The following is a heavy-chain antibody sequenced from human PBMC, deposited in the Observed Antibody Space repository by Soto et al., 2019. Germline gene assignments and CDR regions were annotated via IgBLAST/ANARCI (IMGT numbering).Heavy chain of an antibody. V-gene: IGHV1-69*02. Sequence: QVQLLQSGGEVKKPGSSVKVSCKASGDTLSTYTISWVRQAPEQGLEWMGWIIPVLDMPIYAQKFQGRFTISAEKSTRPVYTQLSSLRSDDTAVYYCARGIAAATDYWGQGTLVTVSS. CDR1: GDTLSTYT. D-gene: IGHD6-13*01. J-gene: IGHJ4*02. CDR3: ARGIAAATDY. CDR2: IIPVLDMP.